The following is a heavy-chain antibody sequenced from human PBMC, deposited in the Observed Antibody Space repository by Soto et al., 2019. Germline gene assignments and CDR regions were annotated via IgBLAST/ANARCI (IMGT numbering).Heavy chain of an antibody. J-gene: IGHJ3*02. D-gene: IGHD3-16*01. CDR3: ARGDTHMITGMDSFDI. V-gene: IGHV3-7*01. Sequence: GGSLRLSCAASGFTFSRYWMNWVRQAPGKGLEWVANIKQDGTEKNYVDSVKGRFTISRDNARKSLYLQMDSLRAEDTAVYFCARGDTHMITGMDSFDIWGQGTMVTVSS. CDR2: IKQDGTEK. CDR1: GFTFSRYW.